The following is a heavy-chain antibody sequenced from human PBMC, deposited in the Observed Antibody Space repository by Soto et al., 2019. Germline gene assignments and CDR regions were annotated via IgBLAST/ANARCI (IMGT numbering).Heavy chain of an antibody. J-gene: IGHJ4*02. CDR1: GYTFTSYD. CDR2: MNPNSGNT. CDR3: ARAGRGERITMIVVVTFDY. Sequence: ASVKVSCKASGYTFTSYDINWVRQATGQGLEWMGWMNPNSGNTGYAQKFQGRVTMTRNTSISTAYMELSSLRSEDTAVYYCARAGRGERITMIVVVTFDYWGQGTLVTVSS. D-gene: IGHD3-22*01. V-gene: IGHV1-8*01.